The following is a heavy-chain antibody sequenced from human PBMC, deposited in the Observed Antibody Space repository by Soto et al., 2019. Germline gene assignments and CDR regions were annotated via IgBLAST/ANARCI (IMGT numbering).Heavy chain of an antibody. CDR1: GFTFSSYA. CDR3: SKGRGWERRGGMDV. CDR2: ISGSGGST. J-gene: IGHJ6*02. Sequence: EVQLLESGGGLVQPGGSLRLSCAASGFTFSSYAMSWVRQAPGKGLEWVSAISGSGGSTYYADSVKGRFTISRDNSKNTPYLEMDSLEGEGTAVYYWSKGRGWERRGGMDVWGQGTTVTVSS. V-gene: IGHV3-23*01. D-gene: IGHD1-26*01.